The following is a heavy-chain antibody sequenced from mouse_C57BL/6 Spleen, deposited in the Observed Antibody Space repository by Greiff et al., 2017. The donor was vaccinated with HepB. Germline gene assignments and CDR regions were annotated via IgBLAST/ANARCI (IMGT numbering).Heavy chain of an antibody. V-gene: IGHV1-85*01. Sequence: QVQLQQSGPELVKPGASVKLSCKASGYTFTSYDINWVKQRPGQGPEWIGWIYPRDGSTKYNEKFKGKATLTVDTSSSTAYMELHSLTSEDSAVYFCAVPYYYGSSYRFAYWGQGTLVTVSA. CDR2: IYPRDGST. CDR3: AVPYYYGSSYRFAY. D-gene: IGHD1-1*01. CDR1: GYTFTSYD. J-gene: IGHJ3*01.